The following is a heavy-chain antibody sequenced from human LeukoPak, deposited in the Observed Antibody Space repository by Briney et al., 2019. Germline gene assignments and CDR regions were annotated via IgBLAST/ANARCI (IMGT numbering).Heavy chain of an antibody. Sequence: ASVKVSCKASGYTFTSYAMNWVRQAPGQGLEWMGWINTNTGNPTYAQGFTGRFVFSLDTSVSTAYLQISSLKAEDTAVYYCARGHDFWSGYHTLRPNYYFDYWGQGTLVTVSS. V-gene: IGHV7-4-1*02. CDR1: GYTFTSYA. CDR2: INTNTGNP. J-gene: IGHJ4*02. D-gene: IGHD3-3*01. CDR3: ARGHDFWSGYHTLRPNYYFDY.